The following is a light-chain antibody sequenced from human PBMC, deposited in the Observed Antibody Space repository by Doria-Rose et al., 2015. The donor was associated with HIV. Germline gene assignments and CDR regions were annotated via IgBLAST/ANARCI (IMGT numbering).Light chain of an antibody. J-gene: IGKJ1*01. Sequence: TQSPGTLSLSPGERATLSCRASQSFSSTYLAWYQQKPDQAPSLLIYDGSTRATGIPDRFSASGSGTDFTLTINRLEPEDFALYYSHQYGTSWTFGQGTKVEI. CDR1: QSFSSTY. CDR3: HQYGTSWT. V-gene: IGKV3-20*01. CDR2: DGS.